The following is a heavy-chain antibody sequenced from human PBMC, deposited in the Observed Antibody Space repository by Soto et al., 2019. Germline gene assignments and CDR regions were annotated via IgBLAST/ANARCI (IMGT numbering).Heavy chain of an antibody. CDR2: IYRTGST. CDR1: GGSFTSNNW. Sequence: SETLSLTCAVSGGSFTSNNWWTWVRQPPGQGLEWIGEIYRTGSTNYNPSLKSRVTMSLDKSENQFSLKVTSLTAADTAVYYCASRDPGTSVDYWGQGTLVTVSS. D-gene: IGHD1-7*01. CDR3: ASRDPGTSVDY. J-gene: IGHJ4*02. V-gene: IGHV4-4*02.